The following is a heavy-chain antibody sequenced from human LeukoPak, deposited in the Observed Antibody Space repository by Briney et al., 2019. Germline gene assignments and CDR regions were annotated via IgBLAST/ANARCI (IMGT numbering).Heavy chain of an antibody. CDR1: GYSFTSYW. Sequence: GESLKISCKGSGYSFTSYWIGWVRQMPGKGLELMGIIYPGDSDTRYSPSFQGQVTISADKSISTAYLQWSSLKASDTAMYYCARQPAEGYCSSTSCYGLIDYWGQGTLVTVSS. CDR3: ARQPAEGYCSSTSCYGLIDY. J-gene: IGHJ4*02. CDR2: IYPGDSDT. V-gene: IGHV5-51*01. D-gene: IGHD2-2*01.